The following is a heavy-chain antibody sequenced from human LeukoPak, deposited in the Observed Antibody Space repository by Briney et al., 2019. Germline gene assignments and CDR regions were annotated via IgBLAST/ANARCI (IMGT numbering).Heavy chain of an antibody. CDR1: GGSISSGGSY. V-gene: IGHV4-31*03. CDR3: ARVAVVAAAGTLHYGMDV. D-gene: IGHD6-13*01. Sequence: SETLSLTCTVSGGSISSGGSYWSWIRQHPGKGLEWIGYIYYSGSTYYNPSLKSRVTISVDTSKNQFSLKLSSVTAAGTAVYYCARVAVVAAAGTLHYGMDVWGQGTTVTVSS. J-gene: IGHJ6*02. CDR2: IYYSGST.